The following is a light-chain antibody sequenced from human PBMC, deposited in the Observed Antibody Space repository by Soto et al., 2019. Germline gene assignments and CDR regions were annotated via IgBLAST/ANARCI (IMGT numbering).Light chain of an antibody. Sequence: DIKMYISPSTLSGSVADGVTITCRASQTISSWLAWYQQKPGKAPKLLIYKASTLKSGVPSRFSGSGPGTEFTLTISSLQPDDFATYYCQHDTFHSEGFAQGSIVDVK. V-gene: IGKV1-5*03. CDR2: KAS. CDR3: QHDTFHSEG. CDR1: QTISSW. J-gene: IGKJ1*01.